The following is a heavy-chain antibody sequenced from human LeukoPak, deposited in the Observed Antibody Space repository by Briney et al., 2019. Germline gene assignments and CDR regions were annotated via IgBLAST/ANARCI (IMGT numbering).Heavy chain of an antibody. J-gene: IGHJ4*02. CDR3: ARGPTDAAFDF. V-gene: IGHV5-51*07. Sequence: GESLKISCKASGYNFRTYWIGWVHQMPGRGLEWMAIMYPGDSDTTYSPSFQGRVTISVDKSISTAYLQWNGLGASDTATYYCARGPTDAAFDFWGQGTLVVVSS. D-gene: IGHD6-25*01. CDR1: GYNFRTYW. CDR2: MYPGDSDT.